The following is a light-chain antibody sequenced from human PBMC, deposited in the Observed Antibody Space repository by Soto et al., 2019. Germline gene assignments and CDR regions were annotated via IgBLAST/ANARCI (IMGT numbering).Light chain of an antibody. V-gene: IGKV3-20*01. CDR3: QQYGSSPWT. Sequence: EIVLTQPPATLSLSAGERATLSCRASQSVRSTYLAWYQQKPGQAPRLLIYGASTRATGIPDRFSGSGSGTDFTLIISSREPEDFAVYYCQQYGSSPWTFGQGTKVEF. CDR1: QSVRSTY. J-gene: IGKJ1*01. CDR2: GAS.